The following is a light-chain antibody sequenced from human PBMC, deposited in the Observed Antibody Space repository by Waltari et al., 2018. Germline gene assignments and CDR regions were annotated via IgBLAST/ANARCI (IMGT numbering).Light chain of an antibody. Sequence: DIQLTQSPSFLSASAGDRVTITCRASQDITPYLAWYQVKPGKAPKLLIYKASTLQSGVPSRFSGRGSGTEFTLTVGSLQPEDLATYYCQQTDTFPRTFGGGTKVEMK. CDR3: QQTDTFPRT. J-gene: IGKJ4*01. V-gene: IGKV1-9*01. CDR2: KAS. CDR1: QDITPY.